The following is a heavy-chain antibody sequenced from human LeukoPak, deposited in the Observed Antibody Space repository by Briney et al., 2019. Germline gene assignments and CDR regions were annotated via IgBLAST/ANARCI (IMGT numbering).Heavy chain of an antibody. D-gene: IGHD2-21*02. CDR1: GGSISSGSYY. CDR2: IYTSGST. Sequence: SETQSLTCTVSGGSISSGSYYWSWIRQPAGKGLEWIGRIYTSGSTNYNPSLKSRVTISVDTSKNQFSLKLSSVTAADTAVYYCAREGGGDSSSYYYYMDVWGKGTTVTVSS. CDR3: AREGGGDSSSYYYYMDV. J-gene: IGHJ6*03. V-gene: IGHV4-61*02.